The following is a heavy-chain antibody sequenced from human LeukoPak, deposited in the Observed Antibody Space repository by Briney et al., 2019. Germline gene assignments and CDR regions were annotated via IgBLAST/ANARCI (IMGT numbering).Heavy chain of an antibody. Sequence: ASVKVSCKASGYTFTSYDICWVRQATGQGLEWMGWMNPNSGDTGYAQNFQGRVTTTRDTSISTAYMELSSLRSDDTAVYYCARGPAGDYWGQGTLVTVSS. CDR1: GYTFTSYD. CDR3: ARGPAGDY. J-gene: IGHJ4*02. V-gene: IGHV1-8*01. CDR2: MNPNSGDT.